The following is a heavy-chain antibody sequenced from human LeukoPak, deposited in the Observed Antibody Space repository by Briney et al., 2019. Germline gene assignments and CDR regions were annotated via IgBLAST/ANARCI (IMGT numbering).Heavy chain of an antibody. D-gene: IGHD6-13*01. V-gene: IGHV4-34*01. J-gene: IGHJ4*02. CDR3: ARARLVAAAIYFDY. Sequence: SETLSLTCAVYGGSFSGYYWSWIRQSPGKGLEWIGEINHSGRTNYNPSLKSRVTISVDTSKKQFSLKLSSVTAADTAVYYCARARLVAAAIYFDYWGQGTLVTVSS. CDR1: GGSFSGYY. CDR2: INHSGRT.